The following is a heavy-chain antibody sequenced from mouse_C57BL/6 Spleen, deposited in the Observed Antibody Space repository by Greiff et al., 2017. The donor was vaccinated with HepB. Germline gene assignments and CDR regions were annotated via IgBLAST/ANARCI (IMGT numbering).Heavy chain of an antibody. CDR1: GFTFSDYY. V-gene: IGHV5-12*01. Sequence: EVKVVESGGGLVQPGGSLKLSCAASGFTFSDYYMYWVRQTPEKRLEWVAYISNGGGSTYYPDTVKGRFTISRDNAKNTLYLQMSRLKSEDTAMYYCARHGGAAYGLSYWYFDVWGTGTTVTVSS. CDR2: ISNGGGST. D-gene: IGHD1-1*01. J-gene: IGHJ1*03. CDR3: ARHGGAAYGLSYWYFDV.